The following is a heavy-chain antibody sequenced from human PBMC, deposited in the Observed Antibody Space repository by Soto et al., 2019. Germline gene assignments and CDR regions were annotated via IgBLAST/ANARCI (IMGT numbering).Heavy chain of an antibody. Sequence: PSETLSLTCTISGGSISSSGYYWGWIRQPQGKGLEWIGSIYYSGSTYYNPSLKSRVTISVDTSKNQFSLKLSSVTAADTAVYYCARSYYCRSTSCRRVFNWFDLWGQGTLVTVSS. CDR2: IYYSGST. D-gene: IGHD2-2*01. J-gene: IGHJ5*02. CDR3: ARSYYCRSTSCRRVFNWFDL. V-gene: IGHV4-39*01. CDR1: GGSISSSGYY.